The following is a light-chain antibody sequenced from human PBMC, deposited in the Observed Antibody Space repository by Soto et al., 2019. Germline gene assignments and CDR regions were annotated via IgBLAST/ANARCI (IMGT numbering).Light chain of an antibody. Sequence: LTQPASVSGSPGQSITISCTGTSSDVGGYKYVSWYQQHPDKAPKLIIYDVTNRPSGISNRFSGSKSGNTASLTISGLQVEDEADYYCSSYTSSSSYVFGTGTKVTVL. CDR3: SSYTSSSSYV. CDR2: DVT. J-gene: IGLJ1*01. V-gene: IGLV2-14*01. CDR1: SSDVGGYKY.